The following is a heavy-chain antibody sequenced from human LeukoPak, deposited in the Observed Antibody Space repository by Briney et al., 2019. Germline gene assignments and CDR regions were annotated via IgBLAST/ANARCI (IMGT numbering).Heavy chain of an antibody. CDR3: AKKGLSYGLADFDY. CDR2: IRYDGSNK. J-gene: IGHJ4*02. Sequence: PGGSLRLSCAASGFTSSSYGMHWVRQAPGKGLEWVAFIRYDGSNKYYADSVKGRFTISRDNSKNTLYLQMNSLRAEDTAVYYCAKKGLSYGLADFDYWGQGTLVTVSS. V-gene: IGHV3-30*02. D-gene: IGHD5-18*01. CDR1: GFTSSSYG.